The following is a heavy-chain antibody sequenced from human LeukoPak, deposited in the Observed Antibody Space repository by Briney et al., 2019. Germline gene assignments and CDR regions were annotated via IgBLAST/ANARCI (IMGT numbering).Heavy chain of an antibody. CDR3: AELGITMIGGV. Sequence: GGSLRLSCAVSGFTVSTYGMHWFRQAPGKGLVWLDFIRYNGNNKYYADSVKGRFTISRDNAKNSLYLQMNSLRAEDTAVYYCAELGITMIGGVWGKGTTVTISS. D-gene: IGHD3-10*02. CDR2: IRYNGNNK. CDR1: GFTVSTYG. J-gene: IGHJ6*04. V-gene: IGHV3-30*02.